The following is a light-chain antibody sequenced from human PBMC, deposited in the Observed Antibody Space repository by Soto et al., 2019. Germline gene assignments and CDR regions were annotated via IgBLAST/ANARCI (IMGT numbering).Light chain of an antibody. V-gene: IGLV2-14*01. CDR2: DVS. CDR1: SSDVGGYNY. Sequence: QSALTQPASVSGSPGQSITISCTGTSSDVGGYNYVAWYQQRPGKAPKLMIYDVSTRPSGVSLRFSGSKSGNTASLTISGIKAEDEADYYCSSYTSISTLVFGTRTKLTVL. CDR3: SSYTSISTLV. J-gene: IGLJ1*01.